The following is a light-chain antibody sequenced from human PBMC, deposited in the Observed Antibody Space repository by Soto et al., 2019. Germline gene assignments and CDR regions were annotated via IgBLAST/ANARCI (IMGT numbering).Light chain of an antibody. Sequence: QSVLTQPRSVSASPGQSVTISCTGTSSDVSRYGYVSWYQQHPGKAPKLIVYDVTERPSGVPDRFSGSKSGDTASLTISGLQAEDEADYSCCSFAGSYSYVFGTGTKVTVL. CDR3: CSFAGSYSYV. CDR1: SSDVSRYGY. V-gene: IGLV2-11*01. CDR2: DVT. J-gene: IGLJ1*01.